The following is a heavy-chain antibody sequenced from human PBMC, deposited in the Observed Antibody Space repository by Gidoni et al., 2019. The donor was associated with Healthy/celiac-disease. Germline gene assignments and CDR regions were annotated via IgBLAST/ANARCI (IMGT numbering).Heavy chain of an antibody. V-gene: IGHV3-23*01. CDR1: GFTFSSYA. CDR3: AKVASALDFGDYCFDY. Sequence: EVQLLESGGGLVQPGGSLRLSFSSSGFTFSSYAMSWVRQAAGKGLEWVSAISGSGGSTYYADSVKGRFTISRDNSKNTLYLQMNSLRAEDTAVYYCAKVASALDFGDYCFDYWGQGTLVTVSS. CDR2: ISGSGGST. J-gene: IGHJ4*02. D-gene: IGHD4-17*01.